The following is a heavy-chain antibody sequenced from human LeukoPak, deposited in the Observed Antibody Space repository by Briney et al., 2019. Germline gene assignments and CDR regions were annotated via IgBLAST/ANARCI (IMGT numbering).Heavy chain of an antibody. V-gene: IGHV3-23*01. CDR2: ISGSGGVT. CDR3: ARSVGGYYEDY. D-gene: IGHD1-26*01. J-gene: IGHJ4*02. CDR1: RFTFSSYA. Sequence: GGPLRLSCAASRFTFSSYAMSWVRQAPGKGLEWVSAISGSGGVTYYADSVKGRFTISRDNAKNSLYLQMNSLRAEDTAVYYCARSVGGYYEDYWGQGTLVTVSS.